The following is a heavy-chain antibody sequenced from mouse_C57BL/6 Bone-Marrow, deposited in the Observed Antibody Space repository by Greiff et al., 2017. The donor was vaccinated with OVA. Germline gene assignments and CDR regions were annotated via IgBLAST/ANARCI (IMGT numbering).Heavy chain of an antibody. Sequence: EVHLVESGPELVKPGASVKISCKASGYSFTDYNMNWVKQSNGKSLEWIGVINPNYGTTSYNQKFKGKATLTVDQSSSTAYMQLNSLTSEDSAVYYCARRWLLRRDYWYFDVWGTGTTVTVSS. CDR3: ARRWLLRRDYWYFDV. CDR1: GYSFTDYN. D-gene: IGHD2-3*01. CDR2: INPNYGTT. J-gene: IGHJ1*03. V-gene: IGHV1-39*01.